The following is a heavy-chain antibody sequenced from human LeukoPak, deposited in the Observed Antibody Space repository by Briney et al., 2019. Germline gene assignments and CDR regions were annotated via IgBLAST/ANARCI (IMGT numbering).Heavy chain of an antibody. D-gene: IGHD5-12*01. J-gene: IGHJ4*02. CDR1: GFTFSSYA. Sequence: GGSLRLSCAASGFTFSSYAMHWVRQAPGKGLEWVAVISYDGSNKYYADSVKGRFTTSRDNAKNSLYLQMNSLRAEDTAFYYCAINGGGDSGYGNFDYWGQGTLVTVSS. CDR2: ISYDGSNK. CDR3: AINGGGDSGYGNFDY. V-gene: IGHV3-30*04.